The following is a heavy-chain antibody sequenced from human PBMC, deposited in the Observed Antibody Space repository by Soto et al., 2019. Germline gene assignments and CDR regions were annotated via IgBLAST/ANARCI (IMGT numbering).Heavy chain of an antibody. CDR2: IVVGSGNT. V-gene: IGHV1-58*01. D-gene: IGHD3-22*01. J-gene: IGHJ4*02. CDR1: GFTFTSSA. CDR3: AKFRSGYLIDY. Sequence: ASVKVSCKASGFTFTSSAVQWVRQARGQRLEWIGWIVVGSGNTNYAQKFQERVTITRDMSTSTAYMELSSLRSEDTAVYYCAKFRSGYLIDYWGQGALVTVSS.